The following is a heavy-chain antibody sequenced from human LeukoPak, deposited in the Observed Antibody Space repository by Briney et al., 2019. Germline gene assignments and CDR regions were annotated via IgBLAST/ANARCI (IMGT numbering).Heavy chain of an antibody. CDR2: IYTSGST. Sequence: GSLRLSCVASGFTFSTYTMNWIRQPPGKGLEWIGYIYTSGSTNCNPSLKSRVTMSIDTSKNRFSLKLSSVTAADTAVYYCARSPSKYFDLWGRGTLVTVSS. J-gene: IGHJ2*01. CDR3: ARSPSKYFDL. CDR1: GFTFSTYT. V-gene: IGHV4-4*08.